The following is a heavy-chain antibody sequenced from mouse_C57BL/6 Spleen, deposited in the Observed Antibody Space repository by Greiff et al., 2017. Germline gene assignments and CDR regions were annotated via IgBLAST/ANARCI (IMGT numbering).Heavy chain of an antibody. CDR3: ARSDGYYPYFDY. CDR1: GFTFTDYY. J-gene: IGHJ2*01. CDR2: IRNKANGYTT. D-gene: IGHD2-3*01. Sequence: EVQRVESGGGLVQPGGSLSLSCAASGFTFTDYYMSWVRQPPGKALEWLGFIRNKANGYTTEYSASVKGRFTISRDNSQSILYLQMNALRAEDSATYYCARSDGYYPYFDYWGQGTTLTVSS. V-gene: IGHV7-3*01.